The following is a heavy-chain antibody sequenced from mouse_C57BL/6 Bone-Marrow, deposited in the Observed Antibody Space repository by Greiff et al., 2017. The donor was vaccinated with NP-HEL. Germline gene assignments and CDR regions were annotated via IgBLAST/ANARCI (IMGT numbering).Heavy chain of an antibody. V-gene: IGHV1-85*01. CDR1: GYTFTSYD. CDR3: ARLRATVVADYYFDY. CDR2: LYPRDGST. Sequence: VHLVESGPELVKPGASVKLSCKASGYTFTSYDINWVKQRPGQGLEWIGWLYPRDGSTKYNEKFKGKATLTVDTSSSTAYMELHSLTSEDSAFYFCARLRATVVADYYFDYWGKGTTLTVSS. D-gene: IGHD1-1*01. J-gene: IGHJ2*01.